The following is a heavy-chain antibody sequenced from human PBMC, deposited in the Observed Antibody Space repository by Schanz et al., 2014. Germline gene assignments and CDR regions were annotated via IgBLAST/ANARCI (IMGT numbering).Heavy chain of an antibody. Sequence: EEQLVESGGGLVQRGGSLRLSCAVSGFTFSSTPMTWVRQAPGKGLEWVSIISGSGGSTYYADSVRGRFIIARDESKHTVQLQINKWRVEDTAVYFCARGAGSYFHWYFDLWGRGTLVIVSS. CDR3: ARGAGSYFHWYFDL. CDR1: GFTFSSTP. D-gene: IGHD3-10*01. J-gene: IGHJ2*01. V-gene: IGHV3-23*04. CDR2: ISGSGGST.